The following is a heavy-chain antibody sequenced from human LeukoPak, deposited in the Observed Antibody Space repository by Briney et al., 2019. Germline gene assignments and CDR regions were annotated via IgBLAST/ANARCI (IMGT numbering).Heavy chain of an antibody. D-gene: IGHD3-3*01. V-gene: IGHV5-51*01. CDR1: GYTFTDYW. CDR3: ARLGVKVSDPKFRFLVNP. Sequence: GESLQISCKGSGYTFTDYWLGWVRQMPGKGLEWMGHIYPGDSDTRYSPSFEGQVTISADKSINTAYLRWSSLKASDTAMYYCARLGVKVSDPKFRFLVNPWGQGTLVTVSS. J-gene: IGHJ5*02. CDR2: IYPGDSDT.